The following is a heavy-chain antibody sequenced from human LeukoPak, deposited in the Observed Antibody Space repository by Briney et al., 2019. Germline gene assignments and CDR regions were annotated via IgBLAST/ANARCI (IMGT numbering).Heavy chain of an antibody. CDR1: GGSFSGYY. D-gene: IGHD2-15*01. CDR3: ARALLGYCSGGSCYKVYYFDY. V-gene: IGHV4-34*01. CDR2: INHSGST. J-gene: IGHJ4*02. Sequence: PSETLSLTCAVYGGSFSGYYWSWIRQPPGKGLEWIGEINHSGSTNYNPSLKSRVTISVDTSKNQFSLKLSSVTAADTAVYYCARALLGYCSGGSCYKVYYFDYWGQGTLVTVSS.